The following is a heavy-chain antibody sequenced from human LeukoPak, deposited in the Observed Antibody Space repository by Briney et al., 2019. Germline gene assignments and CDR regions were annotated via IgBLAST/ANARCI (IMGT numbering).Heavy chain of an antibody. Sequence: NPSETLSLTCTVSGGSISSSSYYWGWIRQPPGKGLEWIGSIYYSGSTYYNPSLKSRVTISVDTSKNQFSLKLSSVTAADTAVYYCVRGDYDSSGCYYWGQGTLVTASS. D-gene: IGHD3-22*01. CDR2: IYYSGST. V-gene: IGHV4-39*07. J-gene: IGHJ4*02. CDR3: VRGDYDSSGCYY. CDR1: GGSISSSSYY.